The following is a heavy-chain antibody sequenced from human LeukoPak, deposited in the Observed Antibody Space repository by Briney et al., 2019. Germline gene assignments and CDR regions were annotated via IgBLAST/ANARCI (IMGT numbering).Heavy chain of an antibody. J-gene: IGHJ4*02. V-gene: IGHV3-74*01. CDR3: ARLSSGYSQFDY. CDR1: GFTFNIYW. Sequence: PGGSLRLSCAASGFTFNIYWMHWVRQAPGKGLVWVSRINSDGSGTIYADSVKGRFTISRDNAKNTLYLQMNSLRAEDTAVYYCARLSSGYSQFDYWGQGTPVTVSS. D-gene: IGHD3-22*01. CDR2: INSDGSGT.